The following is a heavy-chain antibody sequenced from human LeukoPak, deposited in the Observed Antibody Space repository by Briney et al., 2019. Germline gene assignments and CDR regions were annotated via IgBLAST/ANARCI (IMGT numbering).Heavy chain of an antibody. D-gene: IGHD3-9*01. J-gene: IGHJ3*02. CDR2: IYSGGST. CDR1: GFSVSSNY. Sequence: GGSLRLSCAASGFSVSSNYMSWVRQAPGKGLEWVSVIYSGGSTYYADSVKGRFTISRDNSKNTLYLQMNSLRAEDTAVYYCARAQYFDWLLSGAFDIWGQGTMVTVSS. CDR3: ARAQYFDWLLSGAFDI. V-gene: IGHV3-53*01.